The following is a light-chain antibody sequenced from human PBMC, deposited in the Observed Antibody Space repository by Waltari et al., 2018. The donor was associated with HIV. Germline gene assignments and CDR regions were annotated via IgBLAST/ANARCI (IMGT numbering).Light chain of an antibody. CDR1: QSLYSSSNKNS. CDR2: WAS. V-gene: IGKV4-1*01. J-gene: IGKJ2*01. Sequence: DIVMTQSPDSLAVSLGERAPIMCTSSQSLYSSSNKNSLAWYQQKPGHPPVLLIYWASTRNSGVPDRFTGSGSGTDFTLTISSLQAEDVAVYYCQQYYSTPYTFGQGTKLGIK. CDR3: QQYYSTPYT.